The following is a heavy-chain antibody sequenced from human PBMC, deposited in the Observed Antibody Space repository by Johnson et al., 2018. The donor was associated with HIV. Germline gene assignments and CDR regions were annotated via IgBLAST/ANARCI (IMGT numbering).Heavy chain of an antibody. CDR1: GFTFDDYG. J-gene: IGHJ3*02. Sequence: VQLVESGGGVVRPGGSLRLSCAASGFTFDDYGMSWVRQVAGKGLAWVSGINWNGGSTGYADSVKGRFTISRDNAKKHLYLQMNSLRAEDTAVYYCARSIVGATGPGPTLQDAFDIWGQGTMVTVSS. V-gene: IGHV3-20*04. CDR3: ARSIVGATGPGPTLQDAFDI. D-gene: IGHD1-26*01. CDR2: INWNGGST.